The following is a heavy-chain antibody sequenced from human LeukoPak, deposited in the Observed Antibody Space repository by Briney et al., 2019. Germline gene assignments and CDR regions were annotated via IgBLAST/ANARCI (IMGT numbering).Heavy chain of an antibody. Sequence: PGGSLRLSCTASGFTFTSHWMHWVRQVPGKGLVWVSRINGDGSGTNHADSVKGRFTISRDNSKNTLYLQMNSLRAEDTAVYYCARALLDAFDIWGQGTMVTVSS. CDR1: GFTFTSHW. CDR2: INGDGSGT. V-gene: IGHV3-74*01. CDR3: ARALLDAFDI. D-gene: IGHD2-15*01. J-gene: IGHJ3*02.